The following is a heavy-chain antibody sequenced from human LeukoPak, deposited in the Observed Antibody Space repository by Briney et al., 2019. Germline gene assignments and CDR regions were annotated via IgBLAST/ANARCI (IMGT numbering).Heavy chain of an antibody. J-gene: IGHJ6*03. V-gene: IGHV3-23*01. CDR3: AKAAEQLAPYYYYYMDV. CDR1: GFTFSNSA. D-gene: IGHD6-6*01. Sequence: PGGSLRLSCAASGFTFSNSAMSWVRQAPGKGLEWISTLSGSGITTYYADSVKGRFTISRDNSKNTLYLQMNSLRAEDTAVYYCAKAAEQLAPYYYYYMDVWGKGTTVTVSS. CDR2: LSGSGITT.